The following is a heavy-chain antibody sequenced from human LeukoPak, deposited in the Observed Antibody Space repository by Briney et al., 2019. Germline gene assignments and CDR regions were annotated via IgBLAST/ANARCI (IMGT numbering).Heavy chain of an antibody. V-gene: IGHV3-48*04. CDR2: ISSSGSTI. D-gene: IGHD4-17*01. CDR1: GFTFSSYA. CDR3: AVYGDYGMDV. Sequence: PGGSLRLSCAASGFTFSSYAMHWVRQAPGKGLEWVSYISSSGSTIYYADSVKGRFTISRDNAKNSLYLQMNSLRAEDTAVYYCAVYGDYGMDVWGQGTTVTVSS. J-gene: IGHJ6*02.